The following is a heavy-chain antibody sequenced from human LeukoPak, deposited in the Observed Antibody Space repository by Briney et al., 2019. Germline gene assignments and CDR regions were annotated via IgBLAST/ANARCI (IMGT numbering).Heavy chain of an antibody. CDR1: GGSISSGDYY. V-gene: IGHV4-30-4*08. Sequence: SETLSLTCTVSGGSISSGDYYWSWIRQPPGKGLEWIGYIYYSGSTYYNPSLKSRVTISVDTSKNQFSLKLSSVTAADTAVYYCASSSTSRYTSFAFDIWGQGTMVTVSS. J-gene: IGHJ3*02. CDR3: ASSSTSRYTSFAFDI. D-gene: IGHD2-2*02. CDR2: IYYSGST.